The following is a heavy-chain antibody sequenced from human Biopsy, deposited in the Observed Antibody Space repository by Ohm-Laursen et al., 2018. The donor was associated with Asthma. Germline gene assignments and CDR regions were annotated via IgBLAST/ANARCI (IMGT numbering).Heavy chain of an antibody. Sequence: EASVKVSCKASGYTVTRYAINWVRQAPGQGLEWMGWINTNTGNPTCAQGFTGRFVFSLDTSVNTAHLQISSLKAEDTAVYYCARMISYYHEMRAPFFDYWGQGTLVTVSS. J-gene: IGHJ4*02. D-gene: IGHD3-22*01. CDR3: ARMISYYHEMRAPFFDY. V-gene: IGHV7-4-1*02. CDR1: GYTVTRYA. CDR2: INTNTGNP.